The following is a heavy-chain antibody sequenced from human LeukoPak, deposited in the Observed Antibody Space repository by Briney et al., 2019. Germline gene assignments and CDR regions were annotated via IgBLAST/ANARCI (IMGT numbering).Heavy chain of an antibody. V-gene: IGHV4-59*01. D-gene: IGHD5-18*01. CDR1: GGSISSYY. J-gene: IGHJ4*02. CDR3: ARAVGTAMVSSFDY. CDR2: IYYSGST. Sequence: SETLSLTCTVSGGSISSYYWSWIRQPAGKGLEWIGYIYYSGSTNYNPSLKSRVTISVDTSKNQFSLKLSSVTAADTAVYYCARAVGTAMVSSFDYWGQGTLVTVSS.